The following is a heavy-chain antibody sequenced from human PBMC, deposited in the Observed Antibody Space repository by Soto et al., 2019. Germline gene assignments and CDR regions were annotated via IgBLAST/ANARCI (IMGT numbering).Heavy chain of an antibody. Sequence: QVQLVQSGAEVKKLGSSVKVSCKASGSTFSNHIITWVRQAPGQGLEWMGRIIPILDITSYAQKFQGRVTITADKSTTTAYMEVSSLSSEDTAVYYCARDSPIGSTFSGHDDIDSWGQGTLVTVSS. J-gene: IGHJ4*02. CDR2: IIPILDIT. D-gene: IGHD5-12*01. CDR1: GSTFSNHI. V-gene: IGHV1-69*08. CDR3: ARDSPIGSTFSGHDDIDS.